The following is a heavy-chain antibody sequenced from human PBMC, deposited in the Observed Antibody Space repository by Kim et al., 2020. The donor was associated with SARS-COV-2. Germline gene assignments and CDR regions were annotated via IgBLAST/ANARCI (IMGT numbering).Heavy chain of an antibody. CDR3: ARVSNILTGYYNVWVARYYYYGMDV. D-gene: IGHD3-9*01. CDR2: INHSGST. V-gene: IGHV4-34*01. CDR1: GGSFSGYY. Sequence: SETLSLTCAVYGGSFSGYYWSWIRQPPGKGLEWIGEINHSGSTNYNPSLKSRVTISVDMSKNQFSLKLSSVTAADTAVYYCARVSNILTGYYNVWVARYYYYGMDVWGQGTTVTVSS. J-gene: IGHJ6*02.